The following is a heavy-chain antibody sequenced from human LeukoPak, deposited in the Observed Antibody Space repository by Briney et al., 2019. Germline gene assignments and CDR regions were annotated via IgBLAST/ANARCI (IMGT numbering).Heavy chain of an antibody. CDR3: ARLYASSGRAIDY. J-gene: IGHJ4*02. CDR2: IYPGDSDT. Sequence: GESLKISCKGSGYSFTSYWIGWGRQMPGKGLEWMGSIYPGDSDTRYSPSFQGQVTISADKSISTAYLQWRSLKASDTAMYYCARLYASSGRAIDYWGQGTLVTVS. V-gene: IGHV5-51*01. CDR1: GYSFTSYW. D-gene: IGHD3-22*01.